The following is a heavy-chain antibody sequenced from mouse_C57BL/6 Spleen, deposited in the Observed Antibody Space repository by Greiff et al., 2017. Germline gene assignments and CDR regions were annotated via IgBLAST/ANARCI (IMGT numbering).Heavy chain of an antibody. V-gene: IGHV1-80*01. CDR1: GYAFSSYW. J-gene: IGHJ4*01. CDR2: IYPGDGDT. D-gene: IGHD1-1*01. CDR3: ARYYDGSSYARGC. Sequence: QVQLQQSVAELVKPGASVKISCKASGYAFSSYWMNWVKQRPGKGLEWIGQIYPGDGDTNDNGKFKGKATLTADTSSSTAYMQLSSLTSEDSAVYFWARYYDGSSYARGCWGQGTSVTGSS.